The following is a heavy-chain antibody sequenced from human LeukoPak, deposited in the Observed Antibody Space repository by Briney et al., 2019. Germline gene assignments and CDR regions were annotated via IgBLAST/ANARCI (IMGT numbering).Heavy chain of an antibody. CDR3: ARFLASWDRYYMDV. J-gene: IGHJ6*03. V-gene: IGHV3-48*01. D-gene: IGHD2-2*01. CDR1: GFTFRTYS. CDR2: IGGGGSFI. Sequence: HPGGSLRLSCAASGFTFRTYSIIWVRQAPGKGLEWVSHIGGGGSFIYYADSVKGRFTISRDNANNSVLLQMNSLRAEDTAVYYCARFLASWDRYYMDVWGKGTTVSVSS.